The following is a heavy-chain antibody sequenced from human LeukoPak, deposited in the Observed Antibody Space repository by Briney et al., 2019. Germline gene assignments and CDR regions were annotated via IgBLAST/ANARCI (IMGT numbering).Heavy chain of an antibody. J-gene: IGHJ4*02. CDR2: MFPDGRT. D-gene: IGHD4-17*01. V-gene: IGHV3-53*01. CDR3: ARTNPVYGDYDY. CDR1: GFSVNDNY. Sequence: GGSLRLSCAASGFSVNDNYMSWVRQAPGKGLQWVSVMFPDGRTYYADSVKGRFTISRDLARNTLLLQMHSLRADDTAVHYCARTNPVYGDYDYWGQGTLVTVSS.